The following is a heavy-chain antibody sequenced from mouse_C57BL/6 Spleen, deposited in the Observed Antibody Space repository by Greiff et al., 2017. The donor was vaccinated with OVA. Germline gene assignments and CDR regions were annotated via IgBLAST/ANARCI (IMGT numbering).Heavy chain of an antibody. CDR3: ARYINYYFDY. D-gene: IGHD1-3*01. Sequence: QVQLQQSGAELAKPGASVKLSCKASGYTFTDYWMHWVKQRPGQGLEWIGYINPSSGYTNYNQKFKGKATLTADKSSSTAYMQLSSLTYEDSAVYYCARYINYYFDYWGQGTTLTVSS. CDR1: GYTFTDYW. CDR2: INPSSGYT. V-gene: IGHV1-7*01. J-gene: IGHJ2*01.